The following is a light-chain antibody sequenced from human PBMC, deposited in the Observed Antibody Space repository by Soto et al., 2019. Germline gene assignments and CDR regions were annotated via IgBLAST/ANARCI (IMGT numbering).Light chain of an antibody. CDR3: QHYNSYPFA. CDR2: DAS. CDR1: QSASTW. J-gene: IGKJ3*01. V-gene: IGKV1-5*01. Sequence: DIQMTQSPSTLSSSVGESVTITCRASQSASTWLAGYQQKPGNAPKLLISDASSLESGVPKRFSGSGSGTDFTLTISSLQPDDFAAYYCQHYNSYPFAFGRGTKVDLK.